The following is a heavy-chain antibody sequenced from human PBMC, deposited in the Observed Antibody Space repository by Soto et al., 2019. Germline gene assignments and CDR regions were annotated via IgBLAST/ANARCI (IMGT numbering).Heavy chain of an antibody. J-gene: IGHJ4*02. V-gene: IGHV4-59*01. Sequence: SETLSLTCTVSGASIRSSYWIWIRQPPGKALEWIGYVSYSGGSNVNPSLETRVTMSVDTSTNQFSLRLKSVSAADTALYYCTRGALGGAFDYWGPGILVTAPQ. CDR2: VSYSGGS. D-gene: IGHD3-16*01. CDR3: TRGALGGAFDY. CDR1: GASIRSSY.